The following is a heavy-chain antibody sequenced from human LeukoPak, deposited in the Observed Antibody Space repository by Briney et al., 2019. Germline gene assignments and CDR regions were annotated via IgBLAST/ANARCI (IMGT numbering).Heavy chain of an antibody. CDR3: ARLRRSSAYYYYGMDV. J-gene: IGHJ6*02. Sequence: SETPSLTCTVSGGSISSYYWSWIRQPPGKGLEWIGYIYYSGSTNYNPSLKSRVTISVDTSKNQFSLKLSSVTAADTAVYYCARLRRSSAYYYYGMDVWGQGTTVTVSS. CDR2: IYYSGST. V-gene: IGHV4-59*08. CDR1: GGSISSYY.